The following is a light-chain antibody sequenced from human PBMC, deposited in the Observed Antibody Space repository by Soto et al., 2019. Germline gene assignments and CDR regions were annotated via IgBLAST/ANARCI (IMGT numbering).Light chain of an antibody. V-gene: IGLV2-23*03. CDR1: SSGVGSYNL. J-gene: IGLJ1*01. CDR3: CSYAGSSTFLYV. Sequence: QSALTQPASVSGFPGQSITISCTGTSSGVGSYNLVSWYQQHPGKAPKLMIYEGSKRPSGVSNRFSGSKSANTASLTISGLQAEDEADYYCCSYAGSSTFLYVFGTGTKVTVL. CDR2: EGS.